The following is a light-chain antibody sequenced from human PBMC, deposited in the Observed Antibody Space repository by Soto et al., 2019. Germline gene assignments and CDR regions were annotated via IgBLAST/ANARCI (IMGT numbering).Light chain of an antibody. CDR1: QSVASN. Sequence: EIVMTQSPASLSVSPGDGATLSCRASQSVASNVAWYQQKPGQGPRLLIHGASTRAVGVPARLSGSGSGTDFTLTINSLQSDDFAVYYCQQYHNWPPQYTFGQGTKLQIK. V-gene: IGKV3-15*01. CDR3: QQYHNWPPQYT. J-gene: IGKJ2*01. CDR2: GAS.